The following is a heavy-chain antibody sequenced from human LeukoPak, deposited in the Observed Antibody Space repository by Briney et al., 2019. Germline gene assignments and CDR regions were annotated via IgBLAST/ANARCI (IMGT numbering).Heavy chain of an antibody. Sequence: GSSVKVSCKASGGTFSSYAISWVRQAPGHGLEWMGRIIPIFGTANYAQKFQGRVTITTDESTSTPYMELSSLRSEDTAVYYCARALVGATTYYYYYYMDVWGKGTTVTVSS. J-gene: IGHJ6*03. CDR2: IIPIFGTA. D-gene: IGHD1-26*01. CDR1: GGTFSSYA. CDR3: ARALVGATTYYYYYYMDV. V-gene: IGHV1-69*05.